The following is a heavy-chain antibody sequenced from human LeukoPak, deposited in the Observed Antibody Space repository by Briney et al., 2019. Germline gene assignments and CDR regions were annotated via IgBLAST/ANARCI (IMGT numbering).Heavy chain of an antibody. Sequence: GASVKVSCKASGGTFSSYAISWVRQAPGQGLEWMGRIIPIFGTANYAQKFQGRVTITTDESTSTAYMELSGLRSEDTAVYYCARDRYSSSWYAWFDPWGQGTLVTVSP. CDR1: GGTFSSYA. D-gene: IGHD6-13*01. J-gene: IGHJ5*02. CDR3: ARDRYSSSWYAWFDP. CDR2: IIPIFGTA. V-gene: IGHV1-69*05.